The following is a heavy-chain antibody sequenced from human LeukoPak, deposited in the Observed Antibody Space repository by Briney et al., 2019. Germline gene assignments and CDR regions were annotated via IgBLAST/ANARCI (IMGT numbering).Heavy chain of an antibody. Sequence: PSETLSLTCTVSGGSLSTYYWSWIRQPPGKGLEWIGYIYNSGSTNYSPSLRSRASISVDTSKNQFSLRLSSVTAADTAVYYCARLHSTHSSNSWGQGTLVTVSS. CDR1: GGSLSTYY. CDR2: IYNSGST. J-gene: IGHJ4*02. CDR3: ARLHSTHSSNS. D-gene: IGHD6-13*01. V-gene: IGHV4-4*08.